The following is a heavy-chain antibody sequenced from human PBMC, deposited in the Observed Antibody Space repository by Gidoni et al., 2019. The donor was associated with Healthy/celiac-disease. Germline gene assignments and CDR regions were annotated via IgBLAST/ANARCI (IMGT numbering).Heavy chain of an antibody. CDR2: INPNSGGT. CDR3: ARGGDIVVVVAATLLQDAFDI. CDR1: VYTFTGYY. V-gene: IGHV1-2*02. J-gene: IGHJ3*02. D-gene: IGHD2-15*01. Sequence: QVQLVQSGAEVKKPGASVKVSCKASVYTFTGYYMHWVRQAPGQGLEWMGWINPNSGGTNYAQKFQGRGTMTRDTSISTAYMELSRLRSDDTAVYYCARGGDIVVVVAATLLQDAFDIWGQGTMVTVSS.